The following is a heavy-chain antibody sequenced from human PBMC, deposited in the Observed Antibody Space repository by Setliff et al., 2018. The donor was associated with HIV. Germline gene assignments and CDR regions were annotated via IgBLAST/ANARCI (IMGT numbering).Heavy chain of an antibody. V-gene: IGHV4-39*07. CDR1: GGSISSASYF. J-gene: IGHJ4*02. D-gene: IGHD6-13*01. CDR2: IYYSGST. CDR3: AGSSSYSFDF. Sequence: SETLSLTCTVSGGSISSASYFWGWIRQSPGRGLEWIGSIYYSGSTYYNPSLKSRVTISVDTSKTQFSLKLSSVTAADTAVYYCAGSSSYSFDFWGQGTLVTVSS.